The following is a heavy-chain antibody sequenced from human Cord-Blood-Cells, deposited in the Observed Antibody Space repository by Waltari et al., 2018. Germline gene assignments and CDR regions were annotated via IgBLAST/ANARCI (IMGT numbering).Heavy chain of an antibody. Sequence: EVQLVESGGGLVQPGGSLRLSCAASGFTFSSYSMNWVRQAPGKGLEWVSYISSSSSTIYYADSGKGRFTSSRDNAKNSLYLQMNSLRAEDTAVYYCASVTYGSGSYYNYYYYGMDVWGQGTTVTVSS. CDR3: ASVTYGSGSYYNYYYYGMDV. CDR2: ISSSSSTI. D-gene: IGHD3-10*01. CDR1: GFTFSSYS. J-gene: IGHJ6*02. V-gene: IGHV3-48*01.